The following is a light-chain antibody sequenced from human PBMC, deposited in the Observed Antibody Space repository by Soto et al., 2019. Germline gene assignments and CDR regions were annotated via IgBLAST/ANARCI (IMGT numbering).Light chain of an antibody. CDR2: GAS. Sequence: EIVLTQSPGTLSLSPWERATLSCRASQSVSSSYLAWYQQKPGQAPRLLIEGASSRATGIPDRFSGSGSGTDFTLTISRLEPEDFAVYYCQQYGSSPETFGQGTKVDIK. CDR3: QQYGSSPET. V-gene: IGKV3-20*01. CDR1: QSVSSSY. J-gene: IGKJ1*01.